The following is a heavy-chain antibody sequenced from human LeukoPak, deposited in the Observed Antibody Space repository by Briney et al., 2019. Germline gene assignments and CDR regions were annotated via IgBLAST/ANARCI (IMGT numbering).Heavy chain of an antibody. CDR1: GGTFSSYA. Sequence: SVNVSCKASGGTFSSYAISWVRQAPGQGLEWMGGIIPIFGTANYAQKFQGRVTITADESTSTAYMELSSLRSEDTAVYYCARSYGRLYYYYGMDVWGKGTTVTVSS. J-gene: IGHJ6*04. V-gene: IGHV1-69*13. CDR3: ARSYGRLYYYYGMDV. D-gene: IGHD4-17*01. CDR2: IIPIFGTA.